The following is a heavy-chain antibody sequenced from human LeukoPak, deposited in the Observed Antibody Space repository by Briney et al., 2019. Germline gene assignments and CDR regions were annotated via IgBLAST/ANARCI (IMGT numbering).Heavy chain of an antibody. CDR2: IRYDAKNE. V-gene: IGHV3-30*02. CDR3: AKDGNYDSSGGD. Sequence: GGSLRLSCAASGFIFSRNGMHWVRQSPGKELEWVAFIRYDAKNEYYADSVKGRFTVSRDNSKNTLYLQMDSLTAEDTAVYYCAKDGNYDSSGGDWGQGTLVTVSS. D-gene: IGHD3-22*01. J-gene: IGHJ4*02. CDR1: GFIFSRNG.